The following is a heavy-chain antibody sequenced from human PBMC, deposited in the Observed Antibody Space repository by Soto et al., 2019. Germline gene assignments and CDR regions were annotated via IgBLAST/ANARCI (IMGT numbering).Heavy chain of an antibody. CDR1: GFTFSSYA. V-gene: IGHV3-23*01. J-gene: IGHJ4*02. CDR3: AISPYRSGWPDY. Sequence: GGSLRLSCAASGFTFSSYAMSWVRQAPGKGLEWVSAISGSGGSTYYADSVKGRFTISRDNSKNTLYLQMNSLRAEDTAVYYCAISPYRSGWPDYWGQGNLVTVSS. D-gene: IGHD6-19*01. CDR2: ISGSGGST.